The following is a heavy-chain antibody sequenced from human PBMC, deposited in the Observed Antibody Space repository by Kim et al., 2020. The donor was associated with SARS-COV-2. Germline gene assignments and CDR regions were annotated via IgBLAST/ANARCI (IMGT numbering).Heavy chain of an antibody. CDR1: GASISSSSC. V-gene: IGHV4-4*02. D-gene: IGHD3-22*01. J-gene: IGHJ5*02. Sequence: SETLSLTCVVSGASISSSSCWSWVRQPPGKGLEWIGEVDHSGTTSYNVSLKNRVSILVDKSKNQFSLRLTSVSAADTAVYYCARGVSSAWTLRAWFDPWGQGNLVTVS. CDR2: VDHSGTT. CDR3: ARGVSSAWTLRAWFDP.